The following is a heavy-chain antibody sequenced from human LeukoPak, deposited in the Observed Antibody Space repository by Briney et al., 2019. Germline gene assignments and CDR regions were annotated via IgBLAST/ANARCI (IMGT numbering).Heavy chain of an antibody. J-gene: IGHJ6*02. D-gene: IGHD2-2*01. CDR2: MNPNSGGT. V-gene: IGHV1-2*02. CDR3: ARDRVVVVPAAMGYYYYGMDV. Sequence: ASVKVSCKASGYTFTGYYIHWVRQAPGQGLEWMGWMNPNSGGTNYAQKFRGRVTMTRDTSISTAYMELSRLRSDDTAVYYCARDRVVVVPAAMGYYYYGMDVWGQGTTVTVSS. CDR1: GYTFTGYY.